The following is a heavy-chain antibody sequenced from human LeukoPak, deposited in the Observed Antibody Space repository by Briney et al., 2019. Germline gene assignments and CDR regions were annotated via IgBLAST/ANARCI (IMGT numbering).Heavy chain of an antibody. CDR1: GGSISSYY. D-gene: IGHD4-17*01. CDR3: TRHSRNSRGDGDYSLYY. J-gene: IGHJ4*02. V-gene: IGHV4-59*08. Sequence: SETLSLTCTVSGGSISSYYWSWIRQPPGKGLEWIGYIYYSGSTNYNPSLKSRVTISVDTSKNQFSLKLSSVTAADTAVYYCTRHSRNSRGDGDYSLYYWGQGTLVTVSS. CDR2: IYYSGST.